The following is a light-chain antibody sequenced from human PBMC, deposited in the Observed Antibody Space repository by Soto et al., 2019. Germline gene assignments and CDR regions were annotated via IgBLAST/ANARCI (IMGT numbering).Light chain of an antibody. V-gene: IGKV1-39*01. Sequence: DIPMTQSPSSLSASVGDRVTITCRASQSIGRYLGWYQQKAGKAPKLLMYNVFSLQSGVPSRFSGSGSGTDFTLTISSLQPEDFATYYCQQSYEAPRTFGQGTKLQIK. CDR2: NVF. CDR1: QSIGRY. J-gene: IGKJ2*01. CDR3: QQSYEAPRT.